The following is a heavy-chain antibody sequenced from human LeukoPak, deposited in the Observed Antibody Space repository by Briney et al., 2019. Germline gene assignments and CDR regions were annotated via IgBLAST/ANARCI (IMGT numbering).Heavy chain of an antibody. CDR2: IYYSGST. CDR1: GGSISSSSYY. V-gene: IGHV4-39*07. J-gene: IGHJ4*02. D-gene: IGHD3-22*01. CDR3: ARGLYYYDSSGYNFDY. Sequence: SETLSLTCTVSGGSISSSSYYWGWIRQPPGKGLEWIGSIYYSGSTYYNPSLKSRVTISVDTSKNQFSLKLSSVTAADTAVYYCARGLYYYDSSGYNFDYWGQGTLVTVSS.